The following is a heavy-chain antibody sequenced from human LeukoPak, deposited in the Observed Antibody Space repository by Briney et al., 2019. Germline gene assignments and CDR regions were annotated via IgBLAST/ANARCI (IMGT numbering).Heavy chain of an antibody. D-gene: IGHD3-10*01. CDR2: ILTNGDT. Sequence: GGSLRLSCAASGFAFSSFDILWVRQSPRKGLEWVARILTNGDTDYGASVEGRFTISRENAKSYVYLQMNSLRDGDTAVYYCARDRFGERTFEKWSQGTMVTVSS. J-gene: IGHJ3*02. CDR1: GFAFSSFD. V-gene: IGHV3-13*01. CDR3: ARDRFGERTFEK.